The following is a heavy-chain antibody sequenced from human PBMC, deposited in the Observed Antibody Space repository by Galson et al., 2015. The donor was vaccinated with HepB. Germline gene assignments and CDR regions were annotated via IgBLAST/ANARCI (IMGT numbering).Heavy chain of an antibody. CDR2: INANTGNP. D-gene: IGHD3-22*01. CDR1: GYTFSSYD. J-gene: IGHJ5*01. CDR3: ARQQGVSGSGYFSRFDF. V-gene: IGHV7-4-1*02. Sequence: SVKVSCKASGYTFSSYDMNWVRQAPGQGPEWMGWINANTGNPTYAQGFTGRFVFSLDTSVSTAYLQISSLKAEDTAVYYCARQQGVSGSGYFSRFDFWGQGTLVTVSS.